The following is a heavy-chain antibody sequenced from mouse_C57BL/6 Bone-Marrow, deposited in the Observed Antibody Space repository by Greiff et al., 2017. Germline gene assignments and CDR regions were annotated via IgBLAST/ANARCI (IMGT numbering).Heavy chain of an antibody. V-gene: IGHV14-4*01. CDR1: GFNIKDDY. J-gene: IGHJ2*01. CDR3: TTRWLPYFDY. D-gene: IGHD2-3*01. Sequence: EVQLVESGAELVRPGASVKLSCTASGFNIKDDYMHWVKQRPEQGLEWIGWIDPENGDTEYASKFQGKATITADTSSNTAYLPLSSLTSEDTAVYYCTTRWLPYFDYWGQGTTLTVSS. CDR2: IDPENGDT.